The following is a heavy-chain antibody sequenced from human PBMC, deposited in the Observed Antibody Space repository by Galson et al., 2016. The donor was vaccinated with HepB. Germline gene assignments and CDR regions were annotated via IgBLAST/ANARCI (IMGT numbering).Heavy chain of an antibody. CDR2: IKQDGSEN. V-gene: IGHV3-7*04. CDR3: ARAPAATESDY. CDR1: GFTFSGYW. J-gene: IGHJ4*02. Sequence: SLRLSCAASGFTFSGYWMTWVRQAPGKGLEWVANIKQDGSENNYVDSVKGRFTISRDNAKNLVYLQMNSLRAEDTAMYYCARAPAATESDYWGQGTLVTVSA. D-gene: IGHD6-25*01.